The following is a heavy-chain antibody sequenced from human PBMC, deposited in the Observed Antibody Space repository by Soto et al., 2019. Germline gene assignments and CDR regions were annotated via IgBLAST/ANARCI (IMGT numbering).Heavy chain of an antibody. CDR1: GFTFSTSS. CDR2: ISSISSTI. V-gene: IGHV3-48*01. J-gene: IGHJ4*02. Sequence: VQLVESGGGLVQPGGSLRLSCVASGFTFSTSSMNWVRQAPGKGLEWVSYISSISSTIYYGDSVKGRFTISRDNAKNSLYLQMNSLRPEDTAVYFCASGYGPVDYWGQGTLVTVS. D-gene: IGHD5-12*01. CDR3: ASGYGPVDY.